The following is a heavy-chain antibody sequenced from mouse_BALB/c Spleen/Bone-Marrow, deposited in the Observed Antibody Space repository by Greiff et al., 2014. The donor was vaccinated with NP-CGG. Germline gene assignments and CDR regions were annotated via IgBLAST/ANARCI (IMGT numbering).Heavy chain of an antibody. CDR2: IYPGDGDA. J-gene: IGHJ4*01. Sequence: LQQSGTELVKPGASVKLSCKASGYTFSSYNIHWIKQTPGQGLEWIGTIYPGDGDASYNQKFKGKATLTADTSSSPAFLQVSSLTSEDTAVYYCATTAVYAMDYRGQGTSVTVSS. D-gene: IGHD1-2*01. CDR1: GYTFSSYN. V-gene: IGHV1-12*01. CDR3: ATTAVYAMDY.